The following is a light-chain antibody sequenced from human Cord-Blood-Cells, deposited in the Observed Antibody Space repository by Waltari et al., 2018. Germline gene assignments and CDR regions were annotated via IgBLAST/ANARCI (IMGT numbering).Light chain of an antibody. CDR3: MIWPSNAWV. J-gene: IGLJ3*02. Sequence: QPVLTQPPSSSASPGESARLNCTLPTDINVGSHNIYWYQQKPGSPPRYLLYYYSDSDKCQGSGVPSRFSGSKDASANTWILLISGLQSEDEADYYCMIWPSNAWVFGVGTKLTVL. CDR2: YYSDSDK. CDR1: TDINVGSHN. V-gene: IGLV5-37*01.